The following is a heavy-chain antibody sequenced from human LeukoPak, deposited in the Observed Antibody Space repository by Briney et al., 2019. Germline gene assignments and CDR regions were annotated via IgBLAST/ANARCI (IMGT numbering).Heavy chain of an antibody. D-gene: IGHD4-17*01. Sequence: GGSLRLSCAASGFTFDDYGMRWVRQAPGKGLEWVTGITWNGVSTGFADSVKGRFTISRDNAKNSLYLGMSSLRAEDTALYYCAREYGDYSSYFDLWGRGTLVTVSS. CDR1: GFTFDDYG. V-gene: IGHV3-20*04. CDR3: AREYGDYSSYFDL. J-gene: IGHJ2*01. CDR2: ITWNGVST.